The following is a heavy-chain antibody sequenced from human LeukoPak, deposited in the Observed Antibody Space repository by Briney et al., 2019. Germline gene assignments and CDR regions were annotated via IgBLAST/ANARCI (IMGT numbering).Heavy chain of an antibody. V-gene: IGHV4-59*12. Sequence: SETLSLTCTVSGGCISSYYWSWIRQPPGKGLEWIGYIYYSGSTNYNPSLKSRVTISVDTSKHQFSLNLSSVTAADTAVYFCARAPHFFDTSGSRYYFDYWGQGALVTVSS. CDR1: GGCISSYY. CDR2: IYYSGST. J-gene: IGHJ4*02. CDR3: ARAPHFFDTSGSRYYFDY. D-gene: IGHD3-22*01.